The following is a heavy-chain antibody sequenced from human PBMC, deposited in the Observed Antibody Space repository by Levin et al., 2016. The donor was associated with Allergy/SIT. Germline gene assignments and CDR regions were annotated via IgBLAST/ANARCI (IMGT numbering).Heavy chain of an antibody. D-gene: IGHD2-2*01. V-gene: IGHV5-10-1*01. Sequence: KVSCKGSGYSFTSYWISWVRQMPGKGLEWMGRIDPSDSYTNYSPSFQGHVTISADKSISTAYLQWSSLKASDTAMYYCARQDIVVVPAATYYYYYYGMDVWGQGTTVTVSS. CDR3: ARQDIVVVPAATYYYYYYGMDV. CDR1: GYSFTSYW. CDR2: IDPSDSYT. J-gene: IGHJ6*02.